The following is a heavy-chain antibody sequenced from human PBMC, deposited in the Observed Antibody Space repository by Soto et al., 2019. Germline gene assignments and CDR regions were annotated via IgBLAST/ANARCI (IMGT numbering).Heavy chain of an antibody. CDR1: GGSISSYY. J-gene: IGHJ6*02. V-gene: IGHV4-59*01. CDR3: ARYIIGYRGSMDV. Sequence: SETLSLTCTVSGGSISSYYWSWIRQPPGKGLEWIGYIYYSGSTNYNPSLKSRVTISVDTSKNQFSLKLSSVTAEDTAVYYCARYIIGYRGSMDVWGQGTTVTVSS. D-gene: IGHD5-12*01. CDR2: IYYSGST.